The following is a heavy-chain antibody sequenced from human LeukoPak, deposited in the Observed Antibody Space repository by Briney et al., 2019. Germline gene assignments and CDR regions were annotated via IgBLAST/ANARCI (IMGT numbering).Heavy chain of an antibody. V-gene: IGHV1-2*02. CDR1: GYTFTGYY. D-gene: IGHD5-24*01. CDR3: ARDTGMAIMGVWFDP. J-gene: IGHJ5*02. CDR2: INPNSGGT. Sequence: ASVKVSCKASGYTFTGYYIHWVRQAPGQGLEWMGWINPNSGGTNYARKFQGRVTMTRDTSISTAYMELSRLRSDDTAVYYCARDTGMAIMGVWFDPWGQGTLVTVSS.